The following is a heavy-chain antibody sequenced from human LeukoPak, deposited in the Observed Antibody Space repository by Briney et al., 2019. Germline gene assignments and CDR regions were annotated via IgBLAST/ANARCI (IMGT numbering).Heavy chain of an antibody. J-gene: IGHJ5*02. D-gene: IGHD6-13*01. V-gene: IGHV4-38-2*02. CDR1: GYSISSGYY. CDR3: ARGIAAADGNWFDP. Sequence: SETLSLTCTVSGYSISSGYYWTWIRQPPGKGLEWIGNIYHSGSTYYNPSLKSRVTISVDTSKNQFSLKLSSVTAADTAVYYCARGIAAADGNWFDPWGQGTLVTVSS. CDR2: IYHSGST.